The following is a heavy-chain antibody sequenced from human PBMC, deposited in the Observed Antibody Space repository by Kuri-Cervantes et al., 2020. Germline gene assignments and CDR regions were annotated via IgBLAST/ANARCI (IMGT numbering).Heavy chain of an antibody. CDR2: ISGSSSTI. CDR1: GFPFSISG. Sequence: GGSLRLSCTASGFPFSISGMNWVRQTPGKGLEWVSYISGSSSTIYCADSVKGRFTISRDNAKNTVYLQMNSLRAEDTAVYYCARDGPGRSYYYYYMDVWGKGTTVTVSS. CDR3: ARDGPGRSYYYYYMDV. V-gene: IGHV3-48*01. J-gene: IGHJ6*03.